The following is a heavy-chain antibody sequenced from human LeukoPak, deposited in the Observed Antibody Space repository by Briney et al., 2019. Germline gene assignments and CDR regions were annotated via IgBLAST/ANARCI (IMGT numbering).Heavy chain of an antibody. CDR1: GFTFKIFA. CDR3: VIYRGLGRGFDP. D-gene: IGHD3-16*01. V-gene: IGHV3-23*01. Sequence: GGSLRLSCVVSGFTFKIFAVSWVRQAPGKGLEWVSAISNDGTNTYYADSVRGRFTISRDNSKSTLYLQMDSLRAEDTAFYYCVIYRGLGRGFDPWGQGTMVTVSS. J-gene: IGHJ5*02. CDR2: ISNDGTNT.